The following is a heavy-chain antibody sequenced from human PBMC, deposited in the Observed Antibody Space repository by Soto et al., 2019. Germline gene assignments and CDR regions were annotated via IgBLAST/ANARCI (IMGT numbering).Heavy chain of an antibody. D-gene: IGHD1-26*01. CDR1: GVIFSNFG. CDR3: AGCYVAAGAAPIEY. Sequence: GGSLRLSCAASGVIFSNFGMHWVRQAPGKGLEWVGIIWHDGSNKYYADSVEGRFTIPRDNSKNTVYLQMNSLRGEDTGIYYCAGCYVAAGAAPIEYWGQGTLVTVSS. V-gene: IGHV3-33*01. CDR2: IWHDGSNK. J-gene: IGHJ4*01.